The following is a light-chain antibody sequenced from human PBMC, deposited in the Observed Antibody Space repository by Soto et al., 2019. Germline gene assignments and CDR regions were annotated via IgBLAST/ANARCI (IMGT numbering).Light chain of an antibody. CDR3: CSYAGSYTLGV. J-gene: IGLJ3*02. CDR2: DVN. CDR1: SSDVGGYNY. Sequence: QSALTQPRSVFGSPGQSVTISCTGTSSDVGGYNYVSWYQHHPGKAPQLMIYDVNKRPSGVPDRFSGSKSGNTASLTISGLQAEDEADYYCCSYAGSYTLGVFGGGTKLTVL. V-gene: IGLV2-11*01.